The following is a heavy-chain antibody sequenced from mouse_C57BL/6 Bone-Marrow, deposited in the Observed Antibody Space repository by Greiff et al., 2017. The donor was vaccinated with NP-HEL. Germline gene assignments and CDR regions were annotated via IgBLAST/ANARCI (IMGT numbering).Heavy chain of an antibody. J-gene: IGHJ2*01. CDR2: IDPSDSET. CDR3: ARGDSSGYEGDYFDY. D-gene: IGHD3-2*02. CDR1: GYTFTSYW. Sequence: VQLQQPGAELVRPGSSVKLSCKASGYTFTSYWMHWVKQRPIQGLEWIGNIDPSDSETHYNQKFKDKATLTVDKSSSTAYMQLSSLTSEDSAVYYCARGDSSGYEGDYFDYWGQGTTLTVSS. V-gene: IGHV1-52*01.